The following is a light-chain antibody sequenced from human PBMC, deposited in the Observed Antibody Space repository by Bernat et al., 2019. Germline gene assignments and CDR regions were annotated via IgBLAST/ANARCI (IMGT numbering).Light chain of an antibody. CDR1: QTIGSSY. CDR3: QQYDTSPLA. CDR2: GAS. Sequence: EIVLTQSPGTLSLSPGQRATLSCRATQTIGSSYLAWYQQRPGQAPRLLISGASIRATGVPDRFSGSGSGTDFTLTISGLEPDDFAVYYCQQYDTSPLAFGGGTRVESK. V-gene: IGKV3-20*01. J-gene: IGKJ4*01.